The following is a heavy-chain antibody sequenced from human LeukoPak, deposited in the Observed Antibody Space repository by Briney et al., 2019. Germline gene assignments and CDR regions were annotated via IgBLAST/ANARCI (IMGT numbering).Heavy chain of an antibody. J-gene: IGHJ4*02. V-gene: IGHV3-48*01. Sequence: QSGGSLRLSCAASGFTFSSYSMNWVRQAPGKGLEWVSHISSSSSTTYYADSVKGRFTISRDNSKNTLYLQMNSLRAEDTAVYYCAKASGYSSGWDTYWGQGTLVTVSS. CDR3: AKASGYSSGWDTY. CDR1: GFTFSSYS. D-gene: IGHD6-19*01. CDR2: ISSSSSTT.